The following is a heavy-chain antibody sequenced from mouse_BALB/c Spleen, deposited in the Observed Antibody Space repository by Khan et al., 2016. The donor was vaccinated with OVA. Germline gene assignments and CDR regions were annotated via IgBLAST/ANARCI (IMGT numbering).Heavy chain of an antibody. Sequence: QVQLKESGAELAKPGASVTMSCKASGYTFINYWILWVKQRLGQGLVWFGYINPSTGYTEYNQNFQDKATLTADKSSSTAFMQLSSLTSEESAVYYWARSGLRWDFGYRGQGTTLTVSS. J-gene: IGHJ2*01. V-gene: IGHV1-7*01. CDR3: ARSGLRWDFGY. D-gene: IGHD1-1*01. CDR2: INPSTGYT. CDR1: GYTFINYW.